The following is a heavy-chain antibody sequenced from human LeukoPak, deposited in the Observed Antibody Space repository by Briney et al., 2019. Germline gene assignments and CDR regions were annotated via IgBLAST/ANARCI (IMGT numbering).Heavy chain of an antibody. CDR1: GFSLSTSGVG. CDR2: INWNDDK. D-gene: IGHD3-3*01. J-gene: IGHJ4*02. CDR3: ALSIPRDYDFWSGYYPGYFDY. V-gene: IGHV2-5*01. Sequence: ESGPTLVKPTQTLTLTCTFSGFSLSTSGVGVGWIRQPPGKALEWLALINWNDDKRYSPSLKSRLTITKDTSKNQVVLTMTNMDPVDTATYYCALSIPRDYDFWSGYYPGYFDYWGQGTLVTVSS.